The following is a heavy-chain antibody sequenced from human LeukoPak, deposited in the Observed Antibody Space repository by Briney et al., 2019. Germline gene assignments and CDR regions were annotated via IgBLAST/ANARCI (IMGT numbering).Heavy chain of an antibody. CDR2: ISAYNGNT. CDR1: GYTFTSYG. CDR3: ARDFRVRGYSYGSSGY. J-gene: IGHJ4*02. Sequence: ASVKVSCKASGYTFTSYGISWVRQAPGQGLEWMGWISAYNGNTNYAQKLQGRVTMTTDTSTSTAYMELRSLRSDDTAVYYCARDFRVRGYSYGSSGYWGQETLVTVSS. V-gene: IGHV1-18*01. D-gene: IGHD5-18*01.